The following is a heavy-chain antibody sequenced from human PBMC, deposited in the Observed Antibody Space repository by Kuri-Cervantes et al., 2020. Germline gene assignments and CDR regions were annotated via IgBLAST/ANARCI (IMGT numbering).Heavy chain of an antibody. D-gene: IGHD4-17*01. Sequence: GESLKISCAASEFTFSSYWMSWVRQAPGKGLEWVANIKQDGSEKYYVDSVKGRFTISRDNSKNTLYLQMNSLRAEDTAVYYCAKDPSSPYGDYDYFDYWGQGTLVTVSS. CDR1: EFTFSSYW. J-gene: IGHJ4*02. CDR3: AKDPSSPYGDYDYFDY. V-gene: IGHV3-7*03. CDR2: IKQDGSEK.